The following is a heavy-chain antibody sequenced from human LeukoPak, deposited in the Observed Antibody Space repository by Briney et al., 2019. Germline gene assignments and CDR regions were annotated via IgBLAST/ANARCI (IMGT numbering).Heavy chain of an antibody. CDR2: ITSSGTYI. CDR3: AKDRVGRWLQSTRPFVDY. J-gene: IGHJ4*02. CDR1: GFTFSNYN. Sequence: GGSLRLSCAASGFTFSNYNMNWVRQAPGKAMEWVSSITSSGTYIFYADSVKGRFTISRDNAKNTLYLQMNSLRAEDTAVYYCAKDRVGRWLQSTRPFVDYWGQGTLVTVSS. V-gene: IGHV3-21*01. D-gene: IGHD5-24*01.